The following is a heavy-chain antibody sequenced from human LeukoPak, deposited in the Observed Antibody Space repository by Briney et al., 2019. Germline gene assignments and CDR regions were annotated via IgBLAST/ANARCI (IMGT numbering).Heavy chain of an antibody. D-gene: IGHD6-13*01. CDR1: GFTFSSYA. CDR3: ARVGSKYSSSWYILDY. Sequence: GGSLRLSCAASGFTFSSYAMHWVGQAPGKGLEWVAVISYDGSNKYYADSVKGRFTISRDNSKNTLYLQMNSLRAEDTAVYYCARVGSKYSSSWYILDYWGQGTLVTVSS. J-gene: IGHJ4*02. V-gene: IGHV3-30*04. CDR2: ISYDGSNK.